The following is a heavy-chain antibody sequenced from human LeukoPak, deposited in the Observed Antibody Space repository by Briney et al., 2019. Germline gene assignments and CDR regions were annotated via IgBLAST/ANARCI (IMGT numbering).Heavy chain of an antibody. J-gene: IGHJ3*02. D-gene: IGHD2-2*02. V-gene: IGHV4-34*01. CDR2: INHSGST. CDR1: GGSFSGYY. Sequence: PSETLSLTCAVYGGSFSGYYGSWIRQPPGKGLEWIREINHSGSTNYNPSLKSRVTISVDTSKNQFSLKLSSVTAADTAVYYCARLKHQDIVVVPAAIPGAFDIWGQGTMVTVSS. CDR3: ARLKHQDIVVVPAAIPGAFDI.